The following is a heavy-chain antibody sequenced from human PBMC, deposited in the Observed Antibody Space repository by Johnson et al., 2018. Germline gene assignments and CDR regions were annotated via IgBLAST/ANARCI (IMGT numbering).Heavy chain of an antibody. CDR3: AGDSSSGGGVGSYFVC. V-gene: IGHV3-33*01. D-gene: IGHD2-15*01. CDR1: GFIFSSYG. Sequence: VQLVESWGGVVQPGRSLRLSCAASGFIFSSYGMHWVRQAPGKGLEWVAVIWYDGRNKYYADSVKGRFTISRDISKNTLYLQMDSRRADDTAVYYCAGDSSSGGGVGSYFVCWGQGTLVTVTA. J-gene: IGHJ4*02. CDR2: IWYDGRNK.